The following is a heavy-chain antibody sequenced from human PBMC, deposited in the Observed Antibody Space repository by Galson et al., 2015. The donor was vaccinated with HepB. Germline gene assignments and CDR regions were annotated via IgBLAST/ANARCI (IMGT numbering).Heavy chain of an antibody. CDR2: IYYSGST. Sequence: ETLSLTCTVSGGSISSSSYYWGWIRQPPGKGLEWIGSIYYSGSTYYNPSLKSRVTISVDTSKNQFSLKLSSVTAADTAVYYCARDVGVVVAATRVWFDPWGQGTLVTVSS. V-gene: IGHV4-39*07. J-gene: IGHJ5*02. CDR1: GGSISSSSYY. CDR3: ARDVGVVVAATRVWFDP. D-gene: IGHD2-15*01.